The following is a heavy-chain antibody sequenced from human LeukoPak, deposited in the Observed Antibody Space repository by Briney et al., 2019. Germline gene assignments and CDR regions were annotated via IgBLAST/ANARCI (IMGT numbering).Heavy chain of an antibody. D-gene: IGHD3-22*01. J-gene: IGHJ4*02. CDR3: ARGLTYYYDSSGYYYFDY. CDR2: IHHDGRI. CDR1: GGSIDSTNW. V-gene: IGHV4/OR15-8*01. Sequence: SETLSLTCDVSGGSIDSTNWWNWVRQPPGKGLEWIGEIHHDGRINYNPSLKSRVTLSVDKSKNQFSLRLNSVTAADTAMYYCARGLTYYYDSSGYYYFDYWGQGTLVTVSS.